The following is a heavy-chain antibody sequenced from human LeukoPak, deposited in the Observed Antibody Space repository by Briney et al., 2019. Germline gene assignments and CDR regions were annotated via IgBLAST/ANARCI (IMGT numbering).Heavy chain of an antibody. V-gene: IGHV3-48*02. D-gene: IGHD2-21*01. J-gene: IGHJ4*02. CDR1: GFTFSIYS. CDR2: ISQSSSTI. Sequence: PGGSLRLSCAASGFTFSIYSMNWVRQAPGKGLEWVSYISQSSSTIYYADSVKGRFTISRGNAKSSLYLQMNSLRDEDTAVYYCARGVLLDDYWGQGTLVTVSS. CDR3: ARGVLLDDY.